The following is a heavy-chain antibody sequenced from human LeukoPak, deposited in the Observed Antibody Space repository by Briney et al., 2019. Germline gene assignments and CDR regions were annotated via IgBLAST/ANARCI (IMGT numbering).Heavy chain of an antibody. J-gene: IGHJ5*02. CDR3: ARDGSYPARCLFAP. CDR2: INTNTGNP. V-gene: IGHV7-4-1*02. CDR1: GYTFTTYA. D-gene: IGHD2-15*01. Sequence: ASVKVSCKASGYTFTTYAMNWVRQAPGQGLEWMGWINTNTGNPTYSQGFTGRFVFSSDTSVSTAYLQVSSLKAEDTAVYYCARDGSYPARCLFAPWGQGTLVTVSS.